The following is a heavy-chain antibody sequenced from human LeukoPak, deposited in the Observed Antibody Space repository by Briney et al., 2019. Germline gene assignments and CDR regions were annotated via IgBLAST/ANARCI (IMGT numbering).Heavy chain of an antibody. Sequence: ASVKVSCKASGYTFTSYGMNWVRQAPGQGLEWMGWIRGYSGKTNYAHKVQGRVTMTTDTSTSTAFLEVRSLRSDDTAVYYCARDCYNTLTYCDLWGRGTLVTVSS. CDR1: GYTFTSYG. CDR2: IRGYSGKT. D-gene: IGHD2-2*02. CDR3: ARDCYNTLTYCDL. J-gene: IGHJ2*01. V-gene: IGHV1-18*01.